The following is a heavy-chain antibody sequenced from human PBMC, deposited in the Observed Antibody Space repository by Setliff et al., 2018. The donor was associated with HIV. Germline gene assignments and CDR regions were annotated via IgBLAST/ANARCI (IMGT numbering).Heavy chain of an antibody. J-gene: IGHJ3*02. Sequence: PGGSLRLSCAASGFTFSDYYTDWVRQAPGKGLEWVGRIGNKASSYTAEYAASVKGRFTISRDDSMNSLHLQMNSLKIEDTAVYYCTRGDGPPTDDAFDMWGQGTVVTVSS. V-gene: IGHV3-72*01. CDR1: GFTFSDYY. CDR2: IGNKASSYTA. CDR3: TRGDGPPTDDAFDM.